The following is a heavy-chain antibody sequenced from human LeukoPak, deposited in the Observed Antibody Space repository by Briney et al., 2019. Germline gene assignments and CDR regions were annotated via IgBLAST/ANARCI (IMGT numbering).Heavy chain of an antibody. J-gene: IGHJ4*02. V-gene: IGHV3-23*01. D-gene: IGHD6-19*01. CDR1: GFTFSSYA. Sequence: GGSLRLSCAASGFTFSSYAMSWVREAPGKGLEWVSAISGSGGSTYYADSVKGRFTISRDNSKNTLYLQMNSLRAEDTAVYYCAKDWWWLVRLYFDYWGQGTLATVSS. CDR2: ISGSGGST. CDR3: AKDWWWLVRLYFDY.